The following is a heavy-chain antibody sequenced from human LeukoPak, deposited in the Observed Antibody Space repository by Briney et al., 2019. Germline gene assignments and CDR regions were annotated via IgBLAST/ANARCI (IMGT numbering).Heavy chain of an antibody. V-gene: IGHV3-21*01. Sequence: PGGSLRLSCTASRFTFSNSTMNWVRQAPGKGLEWVSFITTSSSYTYYVDSVKGRFTISRDNPKNTLYLQMNSLRAEDTAVYYCARVGYDILTGYLTHAFDIWGQGTMVTVSS. CDR3: ARVGYDILTGYLTHAFDI. J-gene: IGHJ3*02. D-gene: IGHD3-9*01. CDR2: ITTSSSYT. CDR1: RFTFSNST.